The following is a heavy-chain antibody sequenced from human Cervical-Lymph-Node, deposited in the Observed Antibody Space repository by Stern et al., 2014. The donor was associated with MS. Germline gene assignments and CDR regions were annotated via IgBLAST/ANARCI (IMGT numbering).Heavy chain of an antibody. J-gene: IGHJ4*02. D-gene: IGHD2-8*02. CDR2: IIPFLNTA. CDR3: ASSLVARGH. CDR1: GGTFTTHP. Sequence: VQLVESGAEVKKPGSSVKVSCKASGGTFTTHPITWWRQAPGQGLEWMGGIIPFLNTANYAQKFQGRITIPADKSTGTTYMEISGLRSDDTAVYYCASSLVARGHWGQGTLVIVS. V-gene: IGHV1-69*06.